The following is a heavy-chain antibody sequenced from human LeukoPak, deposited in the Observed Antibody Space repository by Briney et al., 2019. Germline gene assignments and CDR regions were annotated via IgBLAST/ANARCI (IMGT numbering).Heavy chain of an antibody. CDR2: ISAYNGKT. CDR3: ARDIIWFGELSTFDP. CDR1: GYTFTSYG. J-gene: IGHJ5*02. Sequence: ASVKVSCKASGYTFTSYGVSWVRQAPGQGLEWMGWISAYNGKTNYAQKLQGRVTMTTDTSTSTAYMELRSLRSDDTAVYYCARDIIWFGELSTFDPWGQGTLVTVPS. V-gene: IGHV1-18*01. D-gene: IGHD3-10*01.